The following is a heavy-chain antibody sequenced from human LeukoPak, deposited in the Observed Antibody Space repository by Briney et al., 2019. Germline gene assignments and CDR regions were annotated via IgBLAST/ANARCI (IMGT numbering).Heavy chain of an antibody. J-gene: IGHJ4*02. V-gene: IGHV1-8*01. D-gene: IGHD2-15*01. Sequence: GASVKVSCKAPGYTFTSYDINWVRQATGQGLEWMGGINPNSGNTGYAQKFQGRVTMTRNTAISTAYMELSSLRSEDTAVYYCAISSGDIVVVVAASFDYWGQGTLVTVSS. CDR1: GYTFTSYD. CDR3: AISSGDIVVVVAASFDY. CDR2: INPNSGNT.